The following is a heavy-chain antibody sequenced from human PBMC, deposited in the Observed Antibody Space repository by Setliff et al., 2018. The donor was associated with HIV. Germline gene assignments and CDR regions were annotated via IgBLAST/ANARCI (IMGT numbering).Heavy chain of an antibody. CDR3: ASIELAAMVPVDY. CDR2: IWADEITK. CDR1: GFTFSPYA. V-gene: IGHV3-33*01. D-gene: IGHD5-18*01. Sequence: PGGSLRLSCATFGFTFSPYAIHWVRQAPGMGLEWVALIWADEITKFYADSVKGRFTISRDNSKNTMYLQMNTLRVEDTAVYYCASIELAAMVPVDYWGQGTLVTVSS. J-gene: IGHJ4*02.